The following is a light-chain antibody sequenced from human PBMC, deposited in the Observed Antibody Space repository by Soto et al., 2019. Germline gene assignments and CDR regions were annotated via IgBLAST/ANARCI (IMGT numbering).Light chain of an antibody. J-gene: IGKJ3*01. CDR3: KQYNNWPPGA. CDR2: GAS. Sequence: EMMMTQSPDTLSVSPGNRATLSCRASQSVGRNVAWYQQRPGQSPRLIIYGASTRATGIPARFSGSGSGTEFTLTISGLQSEDFAVYYCKQYNNWPPGAFGPGTKVDVQ. V-gene: IGKV3-15*01. CDR1: QSVGRN.